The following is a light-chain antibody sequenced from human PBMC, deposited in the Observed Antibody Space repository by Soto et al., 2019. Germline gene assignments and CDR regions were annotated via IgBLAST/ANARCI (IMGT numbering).Light chain of an antibody. CDR3: SSYGGFNNVL. V-gene: IGLV2-8*01. CDR2: HVS. CDR1: SSDVGAYNY. Sequence: QSALTQPASVSGSPGQSITISCTGTSSDVGAYNYVSWYQQHPGKAPKLMIHHVSRRPSGVPARFSGSKSGNTASLTVSGLQTEDEADYYCSSYGGFNNVLFGGGTKVTVL. J-gene: IGLJ2*01.